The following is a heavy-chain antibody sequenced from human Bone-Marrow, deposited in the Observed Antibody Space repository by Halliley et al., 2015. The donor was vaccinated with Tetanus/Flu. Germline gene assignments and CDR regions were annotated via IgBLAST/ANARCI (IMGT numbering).Heavy chain of an antibody. CDR2: IYPVDSDT. J-gene: IGHJ4*02. D-gene: IGHD2-15*01. V-gene: IGHV5-51*03. CDR1: GYTFTDYW. Sequence: MQLVQSGAEVKKPGESLKISCEASGYTFTDYWIGWVRQMPGKGLEWMGIIYPVDSDTRYSPSFQGLVTISADKSINTAYLQWSSLKATGAAMYYFTGRRLGGFANTGGYWGQGALVTVSS. CDR3: TGRRLGGFANTGGY.